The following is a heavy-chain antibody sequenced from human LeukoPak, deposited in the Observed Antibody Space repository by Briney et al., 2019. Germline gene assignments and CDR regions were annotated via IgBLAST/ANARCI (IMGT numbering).Heavy chain of an antibody. CDR2: MYYSGST. D-gene: IGHD3-10*01. CDR1: GGSINSYY. J-gene: IGHJ6*03. CDR3: ARVGSGSYYNLYYYYYYMDV. Sequence: SETLSLTCTVSGGSINSYYWNWIRQPPGKGLEWIGYMYYSGSTNYNPSLKSRATISVDTSKNQFSLKLSSVTAADTAVYYCARVGSGSYYNLYYYYYYMDVWGKGTTVTISS. V-gene: IGHV4-59*01.